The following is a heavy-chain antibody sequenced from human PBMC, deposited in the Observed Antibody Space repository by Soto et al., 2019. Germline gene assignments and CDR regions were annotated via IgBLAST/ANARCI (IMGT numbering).Heavy chain of an antibody. CDR1: GFTFTSSA. J-gene: IGHJ3*02. V-gene: IGHV1-58*01. CDR3: AAVKEYNWSPRAFDI. D-gene: IGHD1-1*01. CDR2: NVVGSGNT. Sequence: ASVKVSCKASGFTFTSSAVQWVRQARGQRLEWIGWNVVGSGNTNYAQKFQERVTITRDMSTSTAYMELSSLRSEDTAVYYCAAVKEYNWSPRAFDIWGQGTMVTVSS.